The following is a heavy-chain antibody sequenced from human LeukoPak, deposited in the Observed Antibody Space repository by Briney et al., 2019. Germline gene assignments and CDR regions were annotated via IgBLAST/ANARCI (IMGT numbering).Heavy chain of an antibody. D-gene: IGHD2/OR15-2a*01. V-gene: IGHV4-38-2*01. CDR1: GYSISSGYY. Sequence: TLSLTCAVSGYSISSGYYWGWIRQPPGKGLEWMGSIYHSGSTYYNPSLKSRVTISVDTSKNQFSLKLSSVTPADTAVYYCARTHSTNWFDPWGQGTLVTVSS. J-gene: IGHJ5*02. CDR2: IYHSGST. CDR3: ARTHSTNWFDP.